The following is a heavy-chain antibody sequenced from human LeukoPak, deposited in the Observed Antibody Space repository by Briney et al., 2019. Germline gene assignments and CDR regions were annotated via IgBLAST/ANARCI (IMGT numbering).Heavy chain of an antibody. V-gene: IGHV7-4-1*02. CDR2: INTNTGNP. J-gene: IGHJ4*02. CDR3: ARDGETYYYGSGSYYNSGSFY. Sequence: ASVKVSCKASGYTFTNYAMNWVRQAPGQGLEYMGWINTNTGNPTYAQGFTGRFVFSLDTSVSTAYLQISSLKAEDTAVYYCARDGETYYYGSGSYYNSGSFYWGQGTLVTVSS. D-gene: IGHD3-10*01. CDR1: GYTFTNYA.